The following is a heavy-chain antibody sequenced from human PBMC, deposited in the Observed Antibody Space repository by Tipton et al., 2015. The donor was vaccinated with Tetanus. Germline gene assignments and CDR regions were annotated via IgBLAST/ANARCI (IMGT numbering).Heavy chain of an antibody. CDR3: IGYDYGDYYFDY. V-gene: IGHV4-59*01. J-gene: IGHJ4*02. CDR1: GGSISSYN. D-gene: IGHD4-17*01. CDR2: IYYSGST. Sequence: TLSLTCTVSGGSISSYNWSWIRQPPGKGLEWIGYIYYSGSTNYNPSLKSRVTISVDTSKNQFSLKLSSVTAADTAVYFCIGYDYGDYYFDYWGQGTLVTVSS.